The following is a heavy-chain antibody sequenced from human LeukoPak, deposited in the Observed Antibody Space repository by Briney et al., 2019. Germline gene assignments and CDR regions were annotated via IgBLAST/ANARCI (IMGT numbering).Heavy chain of an antibody. V-gene: IGHV3-64*01. J-gene: IGHJ4*02. CDR3: ARGAQLTDY. CDR2: IGPDGGTI. Sequence: PGGSLRLSCAASGFTFYTYGMHWVRQAPGKGLEYVPGIGPDGGTIYYANSVKGRFSISRDNSKSMLYLQMGSLTADDMAVYYCARGAQLTDYWGQGTLVTVSS. CDR1: GFTFYTYG. D-gene: IGHD6-13*01.